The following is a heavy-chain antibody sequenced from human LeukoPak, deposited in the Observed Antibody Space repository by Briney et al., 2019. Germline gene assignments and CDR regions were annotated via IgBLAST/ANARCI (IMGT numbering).Heavy chain of an antibody. D-gene: IGHD6-19*01. Sequence: GGSLRLSCVVSGFTFSSYAMHWVRQAPGKGLEYVSAISSNGGSTYYANSAKGRFTISRDNSKNTLYLQMGSLRVEDMAVYYCARASSGWYGYWGQGTLVTVSS. CDR2: ISSNGGST. J-gene: IGHJ4*02. CDR1: GFTFSSYA. V-gene: IGHV3-64*01. CDR3: ARASSGWYGY.